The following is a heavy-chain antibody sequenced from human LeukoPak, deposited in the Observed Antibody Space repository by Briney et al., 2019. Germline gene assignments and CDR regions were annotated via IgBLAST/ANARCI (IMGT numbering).Heavy chain of an antibody. D-gene: IGHD2-2*01. V-gene: IGHV4-4*07. CDR3: AREVASTADMGRWFDP. CDR2: IYTSGST. CDR1: GGSISSYY. Sequence: PSETLSLTCTVSGGSISSYYWSWIRQPAGKGLEWIGRIYTSGSTNYNPSLKSRVTMSVDTSKNQFSLKLSAVTAADTAVYYCAREVASTADMGRWFDPWGQGTLVTVSS. J-gene: IGHJ5*02.